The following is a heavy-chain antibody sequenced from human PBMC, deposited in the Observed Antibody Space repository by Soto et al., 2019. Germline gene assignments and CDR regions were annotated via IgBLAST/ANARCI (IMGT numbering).Heavy chain of an antibody. D-gene: IGHD4-17*01. J-gene: IGHJ4*02. CDR3: ARLNYGDFQLYYFDY. CDR2: FFIGGST. Sequence: SETLSLTCTVSGGSISSSTYYWGWMRQPPGKGLEWIASFFIGGSTSYNPSLKSRLAISIDTSKNQLSLKLSSVTAADTAVYYCARLNYGDFQLYYFDYWGQGTLVTVSS. CDR1: GGSISSSTYY. V-gene: IGHV4-39*07.